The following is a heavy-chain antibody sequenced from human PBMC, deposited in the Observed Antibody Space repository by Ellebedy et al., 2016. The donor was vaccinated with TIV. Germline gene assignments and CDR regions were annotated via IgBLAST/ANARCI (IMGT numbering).Heavy chain of an antibody. D-gene: IGHD3-22*01. CDR1: GFNLSNNA. CDR3: AKDDYYDSSGYFDY. CDR2: ISYNGSIQ. Sequence: GESLKISCAASGFNLSNNALHWVRQAPGKGLEWLAVISYNGSIQFYADSVKGRFTISRDNSKNTLYLQMNSLRAEDTAVYYCAKDDYYDSSGYFDYWGQGTLVTVSS. J-gene: IGHJ4*02. V-gene: IGHV3-30-3*01.